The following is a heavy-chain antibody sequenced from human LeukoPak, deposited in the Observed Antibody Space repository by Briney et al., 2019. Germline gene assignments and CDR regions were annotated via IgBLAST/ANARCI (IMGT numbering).Heavy chain of an antibody. V-gene: IGHV4-38-2*01. CDR3: ASNNYDFWSGRFDY. CDR1: GYSISGGYY. Sequence: VKPSETLSLTCAVSGYSISGGYYWGWIRQPPGKGLEGIGSNYHSGSTYYNPSVKRRVTISVDTSKIQFSLKLSSVTAADTAVYYCASNNYDFWSGRFDYWGQGTLVTVSS. CDR2: NYHSGST. D-gene: IGHD3-3*01. J-gene: IGHJ4*02.